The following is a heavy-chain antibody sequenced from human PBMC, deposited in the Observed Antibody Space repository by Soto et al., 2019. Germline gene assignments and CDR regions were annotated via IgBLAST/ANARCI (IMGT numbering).Heavy chain of an antibody. CDR2: INTNTGNP. CDR1: GYTFTSYA. J-gene: IGHJ6*02. CDR3: ARGNPIDYDFWSGYYYYGMDV. D-gene: IGHD3-3*01. V-gene: IGHV7-4-1*01. Sequence: GASVKVSCKASGYTFTSYAMNWVRQAPGQGLEWMGWINTNTGNPTYAQGFTGRFVFSLDTSVSTAYLQICSLEAEDTAVYYCARGNPIDYDFWSGYYYYGMDVWGQGTTVTVSS.